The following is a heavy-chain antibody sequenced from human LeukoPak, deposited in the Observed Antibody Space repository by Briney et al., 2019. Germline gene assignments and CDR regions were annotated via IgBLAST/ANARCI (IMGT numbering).Heavy chain of an antibody. CDR2: INGNGETT. CDR3: AAFPER. CDR1: GFTISSSW. J-gene: IGHJ4*02. Sequence: GGSLRLSCAASGFTISSSWMHWVRQVPGKGLVWVSRINGNGETTIYADSVKGRFTISRDNAKNTLYLQMNSLRAEDTAVYYCAAFPERWGQGTLVTVSS. D-gene: IGHD1-14*01. V-gene: IGHV3-74*01.